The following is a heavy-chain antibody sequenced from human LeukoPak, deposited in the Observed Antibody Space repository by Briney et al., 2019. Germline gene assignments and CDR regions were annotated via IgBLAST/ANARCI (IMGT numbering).Heavy chain of an antibody. D-gene: IGHD3-22*01. V-gene: IGHV1-69*05. CDR3: ARDFYYYDSSGYSPLYYFDY. CDR2: IIPIFGTA. Sequence: SVKVSCKASGGTFSSYAISWVRQAPGQGLEWMGGIIPIFGTANYAQKFQDRVTITTDESTSTAYMELSSLRSEDTAVYYCARDFYYYDSSGYSPLYYFDYWGQGTLVTVSS. CDR1: GGTFSSYA. J-gene: IGHJ4*02.